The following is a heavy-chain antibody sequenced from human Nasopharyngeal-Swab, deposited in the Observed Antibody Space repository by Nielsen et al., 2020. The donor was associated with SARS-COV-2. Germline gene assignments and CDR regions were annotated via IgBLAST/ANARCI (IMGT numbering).Heavy chain of an antibody. CDR2: IHYSGGT. CDR3: ARDLGGGDTAGSFAV. V-gene: IGHV4-30-4*01. Sequence: SETLSLTCTVSGVSITGGDFYWSWVRQAPGKGLEWLGSIHYSGGTNFNPSLQRRITISVYRPNNQFSLNPGSVTAADTAVYCCARDLGGGDTAGSFAVWGQGSTVTVSS. CDR1: GVSITGGDFY. D-gene: IGHD6-13*01. J-gene: IGHJ3*01.